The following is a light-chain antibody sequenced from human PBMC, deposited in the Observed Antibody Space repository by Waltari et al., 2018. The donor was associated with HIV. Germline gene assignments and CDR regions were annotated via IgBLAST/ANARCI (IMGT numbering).Light chain of an antibody. Sequence: DIQMTQSTSTLFASVGDRVTITCRASQSISSWLAWYQMKPGKAPKLLIYKASSLESGGSSRFSGSGSGTEFTLTISSLQPDDFATYYCQYYNTYSRTFGQGTKVEL. V-gene: IGKV1-5*03. CDR1: QSISSW. J-gene: IGKJ2*02. CDR3: QYYNTYSRT. CDR2: KAS.